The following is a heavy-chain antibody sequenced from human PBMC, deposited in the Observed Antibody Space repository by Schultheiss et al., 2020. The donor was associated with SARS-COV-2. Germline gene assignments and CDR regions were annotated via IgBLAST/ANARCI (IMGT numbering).Heavy chain of an antibody. J-gene: IGHJ4*02. CDR3: TTGETLVRGVTVDY. CDR1: GFTFSSYG. Sequence: GESLKISCAASGFTFSSYGMHWVRQAPGKGLEWVGRIKSKTDGGTRDYAAPVKGRFTISRDDSKNTLYLQMNSLKTEDTAVYYCTTGETLVRGVTVDYWGQGTLVTVSS. CDR2: IKSKTDGGTR. D-gene: IGHD3-10*01. V-gene: IGHV3-15*01.